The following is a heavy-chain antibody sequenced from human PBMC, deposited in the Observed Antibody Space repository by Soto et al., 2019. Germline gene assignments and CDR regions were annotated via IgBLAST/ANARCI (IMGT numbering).Heavy chain of an antibody. CDR2: ISGSGGST. CDR1: GFTFDDYA. D-gene: IGHD1-7*01. J-gene: IGHJ4*02. CDR3: TRAGNYRFDY. Sequence: EVQLVESGGGLVQPGRSLRLSCAASGFTFDDYAMHWVRQAPGKGLEWVSGISGSGGSTYYADSVKGRFTISRDNSKNTLYLQMNSLRAEDTAVYYCTRAGNYRFDYWGQGTLVTVSS. V-gene: IGHV3-9*01.